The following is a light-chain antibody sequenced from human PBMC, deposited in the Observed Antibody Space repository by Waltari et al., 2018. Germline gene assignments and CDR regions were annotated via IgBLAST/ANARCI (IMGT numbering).Light chain of an antibody. J-gene: IGKJ1*01. CDR2: TTS. Sequence: DIQMTQSPSSVSASVGDRVTITCRASQGVNTWLAWYQQKPGKVPKLLIHTTSTLQPGGPSRFSGSGSGTDFTLTLSSLQPEDFATYYCQQANSSPLTFGQGTQVEV. CDR3: QQANSSPLT. V-gene: IGKV1-12*01. CDR1: QGVNTW.